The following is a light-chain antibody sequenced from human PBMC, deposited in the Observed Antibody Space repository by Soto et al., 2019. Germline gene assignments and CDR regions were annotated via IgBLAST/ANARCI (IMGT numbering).Light chain of an antibody. CDR3: ETWDSNTWV. CDR1: SGHSSYI. CDR2: VEDSGSY. V-gene: IGLV4-60*02. J-gene: IGLJ3*02. Sequence: QPVLTQSSSASASLGSSVKLTCTLSSGHSSYIIAWHQQQPGKAPRYLMKVEDSGSYNKGSGVPDRFSGSSSGADRYLTISNLQFEDEADYYCETWDSNTWVFGGGTKVTVL.